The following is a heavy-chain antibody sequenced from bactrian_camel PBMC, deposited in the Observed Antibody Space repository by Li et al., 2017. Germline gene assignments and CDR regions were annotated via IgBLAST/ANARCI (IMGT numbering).Heavy chain of an antibody. Sequence: RLSCVASGYTYRRHCMGWFRQAPGKEREGVAYIDGDGSTTYAASVKGRATISKDNAKNTLYLQMNSLKPEDTAMYYCARKRRFGSCIDDMTAGDYWGQGTQVTVS. V-gene: IGHV3S57*01. CDR2: IDGDGST. D-gene: IGHD5*01. J-gene: IGHJ4*01. CDR3: ARKRRFGSCIDDMTAGDY. CDR1: GYTYRRHC.